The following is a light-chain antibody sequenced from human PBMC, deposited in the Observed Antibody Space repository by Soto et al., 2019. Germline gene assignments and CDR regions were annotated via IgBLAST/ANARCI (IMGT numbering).Light chain of an antibody. J-gene: IGLJ2*01. Sequence: QSVLTQPPSASGTPGQRVTISCSGSSSNIGCNTVNWYQQLPGTAPKLLIYSNNQRPSGVPDRFSGSKSGPSASLAISGLQAEDEADYDCAAWDDSLDGYVGFGGGTKLTVL. CDR1: SSNIGCNT. V-gene: IGLV1-44*01. CDR2: SNN. CDR3: AAWDDSLDGYVG.